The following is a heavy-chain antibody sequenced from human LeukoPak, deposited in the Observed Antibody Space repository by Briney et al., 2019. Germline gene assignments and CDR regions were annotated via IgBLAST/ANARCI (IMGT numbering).Heavy chain of an antibody. D-gene: IGHD2-15*01. Sequence: ASVKVSCKASGYTFTSYGISWVRQAPGQGLEWMGWISAYNGNTNYAQKLQGRVTMTTGTSTSTAYMELRSLRSDDTVVYYCARAGYCSGGWCPWVWFDPWGQGALVPVSS. V-gene: IGHV1-18*01. J-gene: IGHJ5*02. CDR1: GYTFTSYG. CDR2: ISAYNGNT. CDR3: ARAGYCSGGWCPWVWFDP.